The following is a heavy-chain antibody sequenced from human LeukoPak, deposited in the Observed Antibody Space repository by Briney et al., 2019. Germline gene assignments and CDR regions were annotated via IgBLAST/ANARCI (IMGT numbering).Heavy chain of an antibody. Sequence: ASVKVSCKASGGTFSSYGISWVRRAPGQGLEWMGGIIPIFGTANYAQKFQGRVTITADASTTTAYMELSSLRSEDTAVYYCARVTLSRYFDWGNYYGMDVWGQGTTVTVSS. CDR3: ARVTLSRYFDWGNYYGMDV. CDR2: IIPIFGTA. V-gene: IGHV1-69*01. J-gene: IGHJ6*02. D-gene: IGHD3-9*01. CDR1: GGTFSSYG.